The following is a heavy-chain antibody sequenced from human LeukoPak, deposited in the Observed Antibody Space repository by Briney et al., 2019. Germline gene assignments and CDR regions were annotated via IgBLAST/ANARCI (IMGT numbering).Heavy chain of an antibody. CDR1: GFTLSNYA. V-gene: IGHV3-23*01. J-gene: IGHJ3*02. CDR3: AKASYCSGGSCYPGAFDI. CDR2: IRGSCGST. D-gene: IGHD2-15*01. Sequence: GGSLRLSCAASGFTLSNYAMSWVRQAPGEGLEWVSAIRGSCGSTYYADSVNGRFTISRDNYKNTLYLQMNRLRAEDTAVYYCAKASYCSGGSCYPGAFDIWGQGTMVTVSS.